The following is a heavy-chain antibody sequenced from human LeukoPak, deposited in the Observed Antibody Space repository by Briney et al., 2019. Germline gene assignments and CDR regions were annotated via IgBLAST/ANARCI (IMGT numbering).Heavy chain of an antibody. J-gene: IGHJ4*02. V-gene: IGHV3-7*03. CDR2: IKEDGSEK. D-gene: IGHD5-24*01. CDR1: GVTFSSYW. Sequence: GGSLRLSCAASGVTFSSYWMSWVRQAPGKGLEWVANIKEDGSEKYYVDSVKGRFTISRDNSKNTLYLQMNSLRAEDTAVYYCAKDLTGWLQFVLDYWGQGTLVTVSS. CDR3: AKDLTGWLQFVLDY.